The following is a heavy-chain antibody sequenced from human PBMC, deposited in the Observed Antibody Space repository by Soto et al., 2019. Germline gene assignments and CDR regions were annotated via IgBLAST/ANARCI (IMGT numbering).Heavy chain of an antibody. D-gene: IGHD4-17*01. CDR3: ARGETTGDWFDP. J-gene: IGHJ5*02. V-gene: IGHV1-2*04. Sequence: GASVKVSCTASGYTFTGYYMHWVRQAPGQGLEWMGWINPNSGGTNYAQKFQGWVTTTRDTSISTAYMELSRLRSDDTAVYYCARGETTGDWFDPWGQGTLVTVSS. CDR2: INPNSGGT. CDR1: GYTFTGYY.